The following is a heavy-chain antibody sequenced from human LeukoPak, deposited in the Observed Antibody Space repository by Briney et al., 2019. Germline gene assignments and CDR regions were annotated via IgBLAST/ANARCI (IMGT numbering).Heavy chain of an antibody. CDR1: GGTFSSYA. CDR2: IIPIFGTA. D-gene: IGHD1-26*01. Sequence: GASVKVSCKASGGTFSSYAIGWVRQAPGQGLEWMGGIIPIFGTANYAQKFQGRVTITADESTSTAYMELSSLRSEDTAVYYCARAPYAGAFSYYGMDVWGQGTTVTVSS. CDR3: ARAPYAGAFSYYGMDV. V-gene: IGHV1-69*13. J-gene: IGHJ6*02.